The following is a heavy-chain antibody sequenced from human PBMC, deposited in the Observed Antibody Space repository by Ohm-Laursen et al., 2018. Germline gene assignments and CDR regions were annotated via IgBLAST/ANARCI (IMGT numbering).Heavy chain of an antibody. D-gene: IGHD4-23*01. CDR2: INPDGSTI. Sequence: SLRLSCAASGFTFSIYWMHWVRQAPGKGLVWVSHINPDGSTIYYADSVKGRFTISRDNAKNSLYLQMNSLRAEDTAVYYCARGDYGGNGTFYYYYGMDVWGQGTTVTVSS. V-gene: IGHV3-74*01. J-gene: IGHJ6*02. CDR3: ARGDYGGNGTFYYYYGMDV. CDR1: GFTFSIYW.